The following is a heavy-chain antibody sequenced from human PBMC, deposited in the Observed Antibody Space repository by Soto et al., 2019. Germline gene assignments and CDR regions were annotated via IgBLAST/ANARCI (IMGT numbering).Heavy chain of an antibody. CDR2: ISGSGGST. CDR3: AKEGFCSGGSCPLRYYYYMDV. D-gene: IGHD2-15*01. J-gene: IGHJ6*03. Sequence: GGSLRLSCAASGFTFSSYAMSWVRQAPGKGLEWVSAISGSGGSTYYADSVKGRFTISRDNSKNTLYLQMNSLRAEDTAVYYCAKEGFCSGGSCPLRYYYYMDVWGKGTTVTVSS. CDR1: GFTFSSYA. V-gene: IGHV3-23*01.